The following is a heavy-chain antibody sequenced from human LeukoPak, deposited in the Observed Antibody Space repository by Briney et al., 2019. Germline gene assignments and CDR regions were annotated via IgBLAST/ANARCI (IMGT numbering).Heavy chain of an antibody. Sequence: GGSLRLSCAASGFTFSSYAMSWVRQAPGKGLEWVSAISGSGGSTYYADSVKGRFTISRDNSKNTLYLQMNSLRAEDTAVYYCAKVPLYYYDSSGYYPRLRNYFDYWGQGTLVTVSS. J-gene: IGHJ4*02. CDR2: ISGSGGST. CDR1: GFTFSSYA. D-gene: IGHD3-22*01. CDR3: AKVPLYYYDSSGYYPRLRNYFDY. V-gene: IGHV3-23*01.